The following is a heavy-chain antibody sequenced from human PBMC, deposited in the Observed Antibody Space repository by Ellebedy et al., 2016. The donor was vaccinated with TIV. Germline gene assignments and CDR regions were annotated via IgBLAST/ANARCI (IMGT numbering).Heavy chain of an antibody. Sequence: GGSLRLXXAASGFTFSGYAMTWVRQAPGKGLEWVSTISATAASTYYADAVRGRFTISRDNSKNTLYLQMNSLRAEDTAVYYCARDGSTSFDIWGQGTMVTVSS. V-gene: IGHV3-23*01. CDR3: ARDGSTSFDI. CDR2: ISATAAST. CDR1: GFTFSGYA. J-gene: IGHJ3*02. D-gene: IGHD1-26*01.